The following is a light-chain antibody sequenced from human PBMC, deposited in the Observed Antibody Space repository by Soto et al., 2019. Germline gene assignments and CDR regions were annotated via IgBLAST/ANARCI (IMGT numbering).Light chain of an antibody. CDR1: SSNIGNNY. V-gene: IGLV1-51*01. J-gene: IGLJ3*02. CDR3: GTWDSSLSAAHWV. Sequence: QSVLTQPPSVSAAPGQKVTISCSGSSSNIGNNYVSWYQQLPGTAPKLLIYDNNKRPSGIPDRFSGSKSGTSATLGITGLQTGDEADYYCGTWDSSLSAAHWVFGGGTKVTVL. CDR2: DNN.